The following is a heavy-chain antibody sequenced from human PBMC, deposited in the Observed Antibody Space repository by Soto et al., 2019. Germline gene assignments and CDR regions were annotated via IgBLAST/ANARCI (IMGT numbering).Heavy chain of an antibody. CDR1: GGTFSSYT. CDR3: ARGAMVRGTSFDY. J-gene: IGHJ4*02. V-gene: IGHV1-69*02. CDR2: IIPILGIA. D-gene: IGHD3-10*01. Sequence: QVQLVQSGAEVKKPGSSVKVSCKASGGTFSSYTISWVRQAPGQGLEWMGRIIPILGIANYAQKFQGRVTITADKSTSTAYMELRSLRSEDTAVYYCARGAMVRGTSFDYWGQGTLVTVSS.